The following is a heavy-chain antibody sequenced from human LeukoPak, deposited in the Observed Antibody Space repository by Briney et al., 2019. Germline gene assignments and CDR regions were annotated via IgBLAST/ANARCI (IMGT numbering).Heavy chain of an antibody. V-gene: IGHV4-4*07. CDR2: IYTSGST. D-gene: IGHD3-10*01. CDR1: GGSISSYY. J-gene: IGHJ4*02. CDR3: ARTLLWFGELSFDY. Sequence: SETLSLTCTVSGGSISSYYWSWIRQPAGKGLEWIGRIYTSGSTNYNPSLKSRVTMSVDTSKNQFSLKLSSVTAADTAVYYCARTLLWFGELSFDYWGQGTLVTVSS.